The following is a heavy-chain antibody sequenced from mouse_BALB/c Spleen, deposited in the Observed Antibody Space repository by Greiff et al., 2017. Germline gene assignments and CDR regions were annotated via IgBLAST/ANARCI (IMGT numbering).Heavy chain of an antibody. CDR1: GYTFSSYW. D-gene: IGHD2-4*01. J-gene: IGHJ4*01. CDR3: ARSPHYDSLYYYAMDY. CDR2: ILPGSGST. V-gene: IGHV1-9*01. Sequence: VQLQQSGAELMKPGASVKISCKATGYTFSSYWIEWVKQRPGHGLEWIGEILPGSGSTNYNEKFKGKATFTADTSSNTAYMQLSSLTSEDSAVYYCARSPHYDSLYYYAMDYWGQGTSVTVSS.